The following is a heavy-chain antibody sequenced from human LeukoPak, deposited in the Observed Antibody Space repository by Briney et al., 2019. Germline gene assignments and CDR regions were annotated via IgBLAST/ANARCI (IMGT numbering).Heavy chain of an antibody. Sequence: PSETLSLTCTVSGGSISSYYWSWIRQPPGKGLQWIGYIHYSGSTNYNPSLKSRLTISVDTSKNQFSLKLSSVTAADTAVYYCARSSSSGWGFRFDPWGQGTLVTVSS. CDR2: IHYSGST. D-gene: IGHD6-19*01. CDR1: GGSISSYY. V-gene: IGHV4-59*01. J-gene: IGHJ5*02. CDR3: ARSSSSGWGFRFDP.